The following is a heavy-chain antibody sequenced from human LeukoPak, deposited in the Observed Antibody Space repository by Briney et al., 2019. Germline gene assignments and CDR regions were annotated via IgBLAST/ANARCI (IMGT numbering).Heavy chain of an antibody. CDR3: AKVKAALLWFGTIFDY. Sequence: GGSLRLSCAASGFTFSSYGMHWDRQAPGKGLEWVAVISYDGSNKYYADSVKGRFTISRDNSKNTLYLQMNSLRAEDTAVYYCAKVKAALLWFGTIFDYWGQGTLVTVSS. CDR2: ISYDGSNK. D-gene: IGHD3-10*01. V-gene: IGHV3-30*18. J-gene: IGHJ4*02. CDR1: GFTFSSYG.